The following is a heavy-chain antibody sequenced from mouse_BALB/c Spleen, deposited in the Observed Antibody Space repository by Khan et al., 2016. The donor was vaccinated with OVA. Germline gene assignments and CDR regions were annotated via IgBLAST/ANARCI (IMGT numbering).Heavy chain of an antibody. CDR2: INPSNGGT. J-gene: IGHJ3*01. V-gene: IGHV1S81*02. Sequence: QVQLQQSGAELVKPGASVRLSCKASGYTFTSYYLYWVKQRPGHGLEWIGDINPSNGGTNFNENFKTKATLPVDKSSSTAYMQLSSLTSEDSAVYYWTRSGYGAFAYWGQGTLVTVSA. CDR3: TRSGYGAFAY. D-gene: IGHD1-1*02. CDR1: GYTFTSYY.